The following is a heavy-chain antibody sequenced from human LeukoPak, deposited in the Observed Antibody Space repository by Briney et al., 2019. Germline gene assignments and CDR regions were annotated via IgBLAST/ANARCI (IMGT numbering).Heavy chain of an antibody. CDR3: ARGSLVDIVVVPAGRDYYYGMDV. D-gene: IGHD2-2*03. CDR2: IYYSGST. V-gene: IGHV4-59*12. J-gene: IGHJ6*02. Sequence: TSETLSLTCTVSGGSMSPYHWGWIRQPPGKGLEWTGYIYYSGSTNYNPSLKSRVTISVDTSKNQFSLKLSSVTAADTAVYYCARGSLVDIVVVPAGRDYYYGMDVWGQGTTVTVSS. CDR1: GGSMSPYH.